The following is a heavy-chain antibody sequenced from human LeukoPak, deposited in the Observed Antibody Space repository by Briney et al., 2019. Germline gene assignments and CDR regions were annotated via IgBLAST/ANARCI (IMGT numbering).Heavy chain of an antibody. CDR2: ITWKSHRT. D-gene: IGHD3-3*01. V-gene: IGHV3-43*01. Sequence: GGSLRLSCAASGFTFDDDSMHWVRQTPGRGLEWVSFITWKSHRTHYADSVKGRFTVSRDNSKDSLYLQMNSLRTEDTGLYHCASEVGYRSLGYLGQGTLVTVSS. J-gene: IGHJ4*02. CDR3: ASEVGYRSLGY. CDR1: GFTFDDDS.